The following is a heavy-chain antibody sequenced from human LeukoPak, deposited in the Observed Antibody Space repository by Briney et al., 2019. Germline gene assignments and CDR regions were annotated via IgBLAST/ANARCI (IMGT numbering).Heavy chain of an antibody. CDR3: ARVFGGSMTTAGGDY. V-gene: IGHV3-21*01. D-gene: IGHD4-11*01. J-gene: IGHJ4*02. CDR1: GFTFSIYS. Sequence: GGSLRLSXAASGFTFSIYSMNCVPQAPGKGLEWVSSISSSSSYIYYADSVKGGFTVSRDNAKNSLYLQMNSVRAEDTAVYYGARVFGGSMTTAGGDYWGQGTLVTVSS. CDR2: ISSSSSYI.